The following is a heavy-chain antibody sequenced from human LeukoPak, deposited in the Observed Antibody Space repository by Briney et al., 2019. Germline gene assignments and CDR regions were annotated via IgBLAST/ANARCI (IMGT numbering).Heavy chain of an antibody. D-gene: IGHD5-12*01. CDR3: ARDLMVATRHNWFDP. CDR2: IIPILGIA. Sequence: SVKVSCKASGGTFSSYTISWVRQAPGQGLEWIGRIIPILGIANYAQKFQGRVTITADKSTSTAYMELSSLRSEDTAVYYCARDLMVATRHNWFDPWGQGTLVTVSS. V-gene: IGHV1-69*04. CDR1: GGTFSSYT. J-gene: IGHJ5*02.